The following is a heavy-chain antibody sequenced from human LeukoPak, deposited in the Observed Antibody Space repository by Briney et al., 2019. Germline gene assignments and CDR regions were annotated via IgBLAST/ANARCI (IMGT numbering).Heavy chain of an antibody. D-gene: IGHD2-21*02. CDR2: ISASGGST. J-gene: IGHJ4*02. CDR1: GFTFSSYA. CDR3: AKDLSLYCGGDCYRNEFYFDY. Sequence: PGGSLRLSCAASGFTFSSYAMSWVRQAPRKGLEWVSTISASGGSTYYATSVKGRLTISRDNSKNTLYLQMNSLRAEDTAVYYCAKDLSLYCGGDCYRNEFYFDYWGQGTLVTVSS. V-gene: IGHV3-23*01.